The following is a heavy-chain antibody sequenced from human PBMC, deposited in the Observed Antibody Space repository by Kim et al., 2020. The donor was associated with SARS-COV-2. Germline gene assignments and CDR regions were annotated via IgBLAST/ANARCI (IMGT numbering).Heavy chain of an antibody. V-gene: IGHV3-7*01. CDR1: GFTFSGYW. CDR3: ARNYGGESPY. CDR2: IKGDGSET. Sequence: GGSLRLFCAASGFTFSGYWMPWVRQAPGKGLEWVAHIKGDGSETNYVDSVKGRFTISRDNAKNSLDLQMNSLRGDDTGIYYCARNYGGESPYWCHGTPVT. D-gene: IGHD3-10*01. J-gene: IGHJ4*01.